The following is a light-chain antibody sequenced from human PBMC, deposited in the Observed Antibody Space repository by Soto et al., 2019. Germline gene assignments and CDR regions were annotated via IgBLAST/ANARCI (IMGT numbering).Light chain of an antibody. CDR2: GVS. CDR1: QSVSSTL. J-gene: IGKJ1*01. Sequence: ELVLTQSPVALSLSSGERATLSCRASQSVSSTLLTWYQQKPGQAPRLLIYGVSSRATGIPDRFSGSGSGTDFTLTISRVEPEDFAVYFCQHYGDSSWTFGQESRVEIK. CDR3: QHYGDSSWT. V-gene: IGKV3-20*01.